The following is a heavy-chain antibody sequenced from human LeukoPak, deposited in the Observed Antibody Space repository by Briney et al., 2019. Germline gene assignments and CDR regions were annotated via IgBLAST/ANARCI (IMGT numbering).Heavy chain of an antibody. J-gene: IGHJ2*01. D-gene: IGHD3-22*01. CDR2: ISWNSGSI. CDR3: AKGGIVVVDWYFDL. Sequence: GRSLRLSCAASGFTFDDYAMHWVRQAPGKGLEWVSGISWNSGSIGYADSVKGRFTISRDNAKNSLYLQMNSPRAEDTALYYCAKGGIVVVDWYFDLWGRGTLVTVSS. CDR1: GFTFDDYA. V-gene: IGHV3-9*01.